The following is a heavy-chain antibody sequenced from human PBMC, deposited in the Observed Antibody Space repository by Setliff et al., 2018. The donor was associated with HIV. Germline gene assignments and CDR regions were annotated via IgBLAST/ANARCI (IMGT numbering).Heavy chain of an antibody. CDR2: INQDGGQK. D-gene: IGHD2-8*01. J-gene: IGHJ4*02. CDR1: GFTFSRYW. CDR3: ARDKGPNLLDY. Sequence: GGSLRLSCADSGFTFSRYWMSWVRQAPGKGLEWVASINQDGGQKYYVDSVKGRFTISRDNAKNSLYLQMNSLRAEDTAVYYCARDKGPNLLDYWGQGTLVTVSS. V-gene: IGHV3-7*01.